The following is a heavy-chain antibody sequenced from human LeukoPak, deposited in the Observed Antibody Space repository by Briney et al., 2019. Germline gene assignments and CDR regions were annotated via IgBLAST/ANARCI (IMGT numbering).Heavy chain of an antibody. Sequence: PSQTLSLTCAVSGGSISSGGYSWSWIRQPPGKGLEWIGYIYHSGSTYYNPSLKSRVTISVDRSKNQFSLKLSSVTAADTAVYYCARSGWLSPYNWFDPRGQGTLVTVSS. CDR2: IYHSGST. J-gene: IGHJ5*02. D-gene: IGHD3-22*01. V-gene: IGHV4-30-2*01. CDR3: ARSGWLSPYNWFDP. CDR1: GGSISSGGYS.